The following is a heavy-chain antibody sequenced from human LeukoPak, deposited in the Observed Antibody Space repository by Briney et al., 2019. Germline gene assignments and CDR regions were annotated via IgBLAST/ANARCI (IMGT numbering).Heavy chain of an antibody. CDR1: GFTFSSYA. CDR3: VKVLTGYYYYFDS. CDR2: IISNGGST. D-gene: IGHD3-9*01. V-gene: IGHV3-64D*06. Sequence: GGSLRLSCSASGFTFSSYAMHWVRRAPGKGLEYVSGIISNGGSTYYADSVKGRFTTSRDNSKNTLYLQMSSLRAEDTAVYYCVKVLTGYYYYFDSWGQGTLVTVSS. J-gene: IGHJ4*02.